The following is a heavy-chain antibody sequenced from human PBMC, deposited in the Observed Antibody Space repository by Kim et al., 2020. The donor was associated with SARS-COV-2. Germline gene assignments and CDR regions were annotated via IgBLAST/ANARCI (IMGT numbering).Heavy chain of an antibody. CDR3: ARASYDSNSDYRGSQH. D-gene: IGHD3-22*01. CDR1: GDSVSSRTAS. V-gene: IGHV6-1*01. J-gene: IGHJ1*01. CDR2: TYYRSKWYN. Sequence: SQTLSLTCAISGDSVSSRTASWNWIRQSPSRGLEWLGRTYYRSKWYNDYAISVRSRITINPDTSKNQFSLHLNSVTPEDTAVYYCARASYDSNSDYRGSQHWGQGTLVTVSS.